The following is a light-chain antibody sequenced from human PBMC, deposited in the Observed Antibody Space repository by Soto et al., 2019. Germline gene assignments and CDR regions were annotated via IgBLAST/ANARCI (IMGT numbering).Light chain of an antibody. CDR2: RTS. CDR3: QQRRNFIT. J-gene: IGKJ5*01. Sequence: QSPATLAVSPGERATLACMASQSVSSSYLAWYQQKPGQAPRLLIYRTSNRATGIPARFSGSGSGTDFTLTISSLEPEDFAVYYCQQRRNFITFGQGTRLE. V-gene: IGKV3D-20*02. CDR1: QSVSSSY.